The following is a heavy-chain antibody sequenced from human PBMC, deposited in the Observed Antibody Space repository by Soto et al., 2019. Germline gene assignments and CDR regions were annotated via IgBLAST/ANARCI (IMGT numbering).Heavy chain of an antibody. V-gene: IGHV1-69*01. J-gene: IGHJ6*02. CDR1: GGTFSSYA. CDR2: IIPIFGTA. CDR3: ARERGGYCTNGVCGPGYYYYGMDV. Sequence: QVQLVQSGAEVKKPGSSVKVSCKASGGTFSSYAISWVRQAPGQGLEWMGGIIPIFGTANYAQKFQGRVTITADESTSTANMELSSLRSEDTAVYYCARERGGYCTNGVCGPGYYYYGMDVWGQGTTVTVSS. D-gene: IGHD2-8*01.